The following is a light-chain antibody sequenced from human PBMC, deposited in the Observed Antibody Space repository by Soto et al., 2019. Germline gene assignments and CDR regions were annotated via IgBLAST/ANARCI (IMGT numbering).Light chain of an antibody. J-gene: IGKJ2*01. V-gene: IGKV1-5*01. CDR3: QQYNSYLYN. CDR1: QSISSW. Sequence: DIQMTQSPSTLSASVGDRVTITCRSRQSISSWLAWYQQKPGKAPKLLIYDASSLESGVPSRFSGSGSGTEFTLTISSLQPDDFATYYCQQYNSYLYNFGQGTKLEIK. CDR2: DAS.